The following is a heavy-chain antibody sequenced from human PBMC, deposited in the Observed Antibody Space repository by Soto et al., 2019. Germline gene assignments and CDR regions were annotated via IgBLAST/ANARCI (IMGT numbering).Heavy chain of an antibody. D-gene: IGHD6-19*01. V-gene: IGHV4-34*01. J-gene: IGHJ4*02. CDR1: GGSFSGYF. CDR3: ARARVAVAGTLDY. CDR2: INHSGST. Sequence: QVQLQHWGAGLLKPSETLSLTCAVYGGSFSGYFWNWIRQSPGKGLEWIGEINHSGSTNYNASLKSRVTISVDRSKKQFSLKLRSVTAADTAMYYCARARVAVAGTLDYWGQGPLVTVSS.